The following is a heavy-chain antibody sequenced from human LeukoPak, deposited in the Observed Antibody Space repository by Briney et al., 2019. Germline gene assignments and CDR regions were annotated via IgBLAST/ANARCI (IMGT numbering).Heavy chain of an antibody. J-gene: IGHJ6*02. CDR2: IRYDGSNK. CDR1: GFTFSSYG. Sequence: PGGSLRLSCAASGFTFSSYGMHWVRQAPGKGLEWVAFIRYDGSNKYYADSVKGRFTISRDNSKNTLYLQMNSLRAEDTAVYYCAKLTYYYGSGSYNYGMDVWGQGTTVTVSS. D-gene: IGHD3-10*01. CDR3: AKLTYYYGSGSYNYGMDV. V-gene: IGHV3-30*02.